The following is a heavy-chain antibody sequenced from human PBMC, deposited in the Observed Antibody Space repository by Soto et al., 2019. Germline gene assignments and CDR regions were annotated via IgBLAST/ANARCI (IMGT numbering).Heavy chain of an antibody. V-gene: IGHV1-69*13. CDR1: GGTFSSYA. Sequence: SVKVSCKASGGTFSSYAISWVRQAPGQGLEWMGGIIPIFGTANYAQKFQGRVTITADESTSTAYMELSSLRSEDTAVYYCASVRYYYDSSGYYYRYFDYWGQGTLVTVSS. CDR3: ASVRYYYDSSGYYYRYFDY. D-gene: IGHD3-22*01. J-gene: IGHJ4*02. CDR2: IIPIFGTA.